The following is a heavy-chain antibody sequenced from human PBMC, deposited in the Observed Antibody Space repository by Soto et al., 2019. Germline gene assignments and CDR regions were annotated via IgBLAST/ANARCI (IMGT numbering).Heavy chain of an antibody. D-gene: IGHD6-19*01. CDR2: INPNSGGT. Sequence: QVQLVQSGAEVKKPGASVKVSCKASGYTFTGYYMHWVRQAPGQGLEWMGWINPNSGGTNYAQKFQGRVTMTRDTSISTAFMELSRLRSDDTAVYYCARVHRYSSGWYTLGYWGQGTLVTVSS. CDR3: ARVHRYSSGWYTLGY. CDR1: GYTFTGYY. V-gene: IGHV1-2*02. J-gene: IGHJ4*02.